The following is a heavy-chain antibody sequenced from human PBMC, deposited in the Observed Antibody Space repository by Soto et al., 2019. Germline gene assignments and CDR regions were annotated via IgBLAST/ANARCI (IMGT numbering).Heavy chain of an antibody. Sequence: ESLKISCKGSGYNFAGYWIAWVRQMPGKGLELMGIIYPSDSDTRYRSSFQGQVTISADKSISSAYLQWSSLRASDTAMYYCARGGVSTRTFDYWGPGTPVTVSS. V-gene: IGHV5-51*01. D-gene: IGHD3-3*01. J-gene: IGHJ4*02. CDR3: ARGGVSTRTFDY. CDR2: IYPSDSDT. CDR1: GYNFAGYW.